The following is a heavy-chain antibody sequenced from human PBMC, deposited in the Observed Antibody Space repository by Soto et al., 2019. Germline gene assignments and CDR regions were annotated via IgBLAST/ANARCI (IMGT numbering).Heavy chain of an antibody. J-gene: IGHJ3*02. D-gene: IGHD1-7*01. Sequence: SETLSLTCTVSGGSISSHFWSWIRQPPGKGLEWIGYIYYSGSTKYNPSLQSRVTISVDTSENRFSLRLSSVTAADTAVYYCVRYRASELTGAFDIWGQGTLVTVSS. V-gene: IGHV4-59*11. CDR1: GGSISSHF. CDR3: VRYRASELTGAFDI. CDR2: IYYSGST.